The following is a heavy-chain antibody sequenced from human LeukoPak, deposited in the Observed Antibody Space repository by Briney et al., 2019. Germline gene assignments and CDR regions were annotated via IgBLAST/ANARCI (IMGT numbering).Heavy chain of an antibody. CDR2: ISYDGSNK. J-gene: IGHJ6*03. V-gene: IGHV3-30*18. Sequence: GRSLRLSCAASGFTFSSYGMHWVRQAPGKGLEWVAVISYDGSNKYYADSVKGRFTISRDNSKNTLYLQMNSLRAEDTAVYYCAKDGYCASTSCYYYYMDVWGKGTTVTVSS. CDR3: AKDGYCASTSCYYYYMDV. D-gene: IGHD2-2*03. CDR1: GFTFSSYG.